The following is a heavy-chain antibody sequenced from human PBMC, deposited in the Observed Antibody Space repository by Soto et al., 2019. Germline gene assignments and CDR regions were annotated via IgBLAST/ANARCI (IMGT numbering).Heavy chain of an antibody. V-gene: IGHV3-74*02. CDR3: ASIPPSAVGATSEVDY. CDR2: INGDGSST. J-gene: IGHJ4*02. CDR1: GFIFSDYY. D-gene: IGHD1-26*01. Sequence: MQLVESGGGLVKPGGSLRLSCAASGFIFSDYYMSWIRQAPGKGLEWVSRINGDGSSTSYGDSVKGRFTISRDNAKNTLYLQMNSLRAEDTAVYYCASIPPSAVGATSEVDYWGQGTLVTVSS.